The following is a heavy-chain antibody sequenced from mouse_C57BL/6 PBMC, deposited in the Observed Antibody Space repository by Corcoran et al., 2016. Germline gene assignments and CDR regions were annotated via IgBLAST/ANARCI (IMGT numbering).Heavy chain of an antibody. CDR2: INTYSGVP. Sequence: QIQLVQSGPELKKPGETVKISCKASGYTFTTYGMSWVKQAPGKGLKWMGWINTYSGVPTYADDFKGRFAFSLETSASTAYLQINNLKNEDTATYFCARGWYSGSSYGWFAYWGQGTLVTVSA. CDR1: GYTFTTYG. J-gene: IGHJ3*01. D-gene: IGHD2-12*01. V-gene: IGHV9-3*01. CDR3: ARGWYSGSSYGWFAY.